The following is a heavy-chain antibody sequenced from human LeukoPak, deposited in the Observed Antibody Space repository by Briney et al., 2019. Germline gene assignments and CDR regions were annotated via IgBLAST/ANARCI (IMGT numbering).Heavy chain of an antibody. CDR1: GGSISSYY. Sequence: PSETLSLSCTVSGGSISSYYWSWIRQPPGKGLEWIGYIYYSGSTNYNPSLKSRVTISGDTSKNQFSLKLSSVTAADTAVYYCARCRDGYNFYYYYYMDVWGKGTTVTVSS. CDR2: IYYSGST. V-gene: IGHV4-59*01. J-gene: IGHJ6*03. CDR3: ARCRDGYNFYYYYYMDV. D-gene: IGHD5-24*01.